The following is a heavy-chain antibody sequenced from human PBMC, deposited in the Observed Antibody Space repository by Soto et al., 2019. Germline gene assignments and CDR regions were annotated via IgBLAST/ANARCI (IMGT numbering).Heavy chain of an antibody. J-gene: IGHJ6*02. CDR1: GFAFRTYA. CDR2: IWGSGDRT. CDR3: AKTGPYCGGDCSRYFYGMDV. V-gene: IGHV3-23*01. Sequence: GGSLRLSCAASGFAFRTYAMAWVRQAPGKGLEWVSGIWGSGDRTFYADSVKGRFTISRDNSRNTLYLQMYSLTAEDMALYYCAKTGPYCGGDCSRYFYGMDVWGQGTTVTVSS. D-gene: IGHD2-21*02.